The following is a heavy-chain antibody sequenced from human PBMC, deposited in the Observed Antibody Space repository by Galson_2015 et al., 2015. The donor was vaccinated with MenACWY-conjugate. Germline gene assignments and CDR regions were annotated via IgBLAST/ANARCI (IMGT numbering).Heavy chain of an antibody. D-gene: IGHD1-1*01. J-gene: IGHJ5*02. CDR2: MRNDGSNK. CDR3: AKDNDGDH. V-gene: IGHV3-30*02. Sequence: SLRLSCAASGFIFSGYGMHWVRQAPGEGLEWVAFMRNDGSNKYYANSVKGRFTISRENSKNTLYLQMNSLRPDDTAVYYCAKDNDGDHWGQGTLVTVSS. CDR1: GFIFSGYG.